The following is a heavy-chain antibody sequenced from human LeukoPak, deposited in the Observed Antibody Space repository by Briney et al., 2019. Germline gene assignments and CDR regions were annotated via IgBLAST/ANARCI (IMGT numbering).Heavy chain of an antibody. J-gene: IGHJ3*02. Sequence: PGGSLRLSCAASGFTFSSYWMSWVRQAPGKGLEWVANIKQDGSEKYYVDSVKGRFTISRDNAKNSLYLQMNSLRAEDTAVYYCARDSGYSYGYGVDAFDIWGQGTMVTVSS. D-gene: IGHD5-18*01. CDR3: ARDSGYSYGYGVDAFDI. CDR1: GFTFSSYW. V-gene: IGHV3-7*01. CDR2: IKQDGSEK.